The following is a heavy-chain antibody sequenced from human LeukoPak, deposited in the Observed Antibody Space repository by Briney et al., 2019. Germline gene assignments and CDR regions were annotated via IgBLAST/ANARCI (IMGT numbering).Heavy chain of an antibody. CDR1: GFTFRSFG. CDR2: ISYDGSNK. Sequence: GGPLRLPCTASGFTFRSFGMHGVPQAPGKGLEGVAVISYDGSNKYYADSVKGRFTISRDNSKNTLYLQMNSLRAEDTAVYYCARLMGERSLFDYWGQGVLVTVSS. V-gene: IGHV3-30*03. D-gene: IGHD1-26*01. J-gene: IGHJ4*02. CDR3: ARLMGERSLFDY.